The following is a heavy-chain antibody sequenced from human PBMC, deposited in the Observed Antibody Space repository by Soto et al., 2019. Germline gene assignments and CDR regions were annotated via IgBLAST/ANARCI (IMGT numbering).Heavy chain of an antibody. V-gene: IGHV1-69*13. CDR3: ARDFRCISTSCYADYYYYGMEV. CDR1: GGTFSSYA. Sequence: SVKVSCKASGGTFSSYAISWVRQAPGQGLEWMGGIIPIFGTANYAQKFQGRVTITADESTSTAYMELSSLRSEDTAVYYCARDFRCISTSCYADYYYYGMEVWGQGTTVTVSS. CDR2: IIPIFGTA. D-gene: IGHD2-2*01. J-gene: IGHJ6*02.